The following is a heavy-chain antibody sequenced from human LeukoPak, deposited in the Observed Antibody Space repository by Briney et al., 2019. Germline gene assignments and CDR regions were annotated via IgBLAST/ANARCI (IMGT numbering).Heavy chain of an antibody. CDR1: GFTFSSYA. V-gene: IGHV3-30-3*01. CDR3: ARVTMVRGVIYFDY. CDR2: ISYDGSNK. J-gene: IGHJ4*02. Sequence: SGGSLRLSCAASGFTFSSYAMHWVRQAPGKGLEWVAVISYDGSNKYYADSVKGRFTISRDNSKTTLYLQMNSLRAEDTAVYYCARVTMVRGVIYFDYWGQGTLVTVS. D-gene: IGHD3-10*01.